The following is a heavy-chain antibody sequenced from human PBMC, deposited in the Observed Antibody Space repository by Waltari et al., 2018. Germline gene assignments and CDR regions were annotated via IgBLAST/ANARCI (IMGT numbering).Heavy chain of an antibody. CDR2: VRYDGNNQ. D-gene: IGHD1-1*01. J-gene: IGHJ5*02. V-gene: IGHV3-30*02. CDR1: GFSFSTFG. Sequence: QVSLVESGGGVVRPGGSLRLACTASGFSFSTFGIHWIRQAPGKGLEWVAYVRYDGNNQEYADSVKGRFTISRDNSKNTLYLQMNSLTLEDTALYFCAKGLGTVTDLWGQGTVVTVS. CDR3: AKGLGTVTDL.